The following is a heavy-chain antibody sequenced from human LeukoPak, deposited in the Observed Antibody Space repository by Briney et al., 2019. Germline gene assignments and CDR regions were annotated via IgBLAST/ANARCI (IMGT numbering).Heavy chain of an antibody. V-gene: IGHV4-59*01. J-gene: IGHJ4*02. CDR2: ISYSGST. CDR1: GGSISSCY. D-gene: IGHD3-22*01. Sequence: SETLSLTCTVAGGSISSCYWSWIRQPPGKGLEWIGYISYSGSTNYDPSLKSRVTISVDTSKNQFSLKLSSVTAADTAVYYCARERTSGYSYYFDYWGQGTLVTVSS. CDR3: ARERTSGYSYYFDY.